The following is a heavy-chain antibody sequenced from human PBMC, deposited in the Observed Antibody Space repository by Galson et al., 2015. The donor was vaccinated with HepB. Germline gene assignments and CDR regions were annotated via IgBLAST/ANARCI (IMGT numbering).Heavy chain of an antibody. D-gene: IGHD6-13*01. CDR1: GFTFDDYT. V-gene: IGHV3-43*01. Sequence: SLRLSCAASGFTFDDYTMHWVRQAPGKGLEWVSLISWDGGSTYYADSVKGRFTISRDNSKNSLYLQMNSLRTEDTALYYCAKDQSVGAAAGNEGNGMDVWGQGTTVTVSS. J-gene: IGHJ6*02. CDR3: AKDQSVGAAAGNEGNGMDV. CDR2: ISWDGGST.